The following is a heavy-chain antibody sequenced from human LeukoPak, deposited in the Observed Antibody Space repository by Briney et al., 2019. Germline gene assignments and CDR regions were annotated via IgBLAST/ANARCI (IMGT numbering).Heavy chain of an antibody. CDR1: GFTFSTYS. J-gene: IGHJ1*01. D-gene: IGHD6-13*01. CDR3: ARGPRNSSSYQYFQH. CDR2: ISSSSAYI. V-gene: IGHV3-21*01. Sequence: GGSLRLSCAASGFTFSTYSMNWVRQAPGKGLEWVSSISSSSAYIYCTDSEKGGFTISRDNAKNSLYLQMNSLRVEDTAVYYCARGPRNSSSYQYFQHWGQGTLVTVSS.